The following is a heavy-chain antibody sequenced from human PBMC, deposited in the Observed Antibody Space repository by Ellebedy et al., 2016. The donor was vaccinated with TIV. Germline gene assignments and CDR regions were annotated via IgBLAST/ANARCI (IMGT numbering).Heavy chain of an antibody. CDR2: ISSRGTTI. Sequence: GESLKISCAASGFTFSSYEMNWVRQAPGKGLEWVSYISSRGTTIFYADSVRGRFTISRDNAKNSLYLQMSSLRAEDTAVYYCARGLAWFGDPSPVWGQGTTVTVSS. J-gene: IGHJ3*01. D-gene: IGHD3-10*01. CDR3: ARGLAWFGDPSPV. V-gene: IGHV3-48*03. CDR1: GFTFSSYE.